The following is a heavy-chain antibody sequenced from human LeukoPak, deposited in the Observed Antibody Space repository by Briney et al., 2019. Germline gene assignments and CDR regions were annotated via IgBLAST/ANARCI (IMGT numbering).Heavy chain of an antibody. CDR1: GFTFSSYG. D-gene: IGHD1-26*01. J-gene: IGHJ6*03. CDR2: IRYDGSNK. V-gene: IGHV3-30*02. Sequence: GGSLRLSCAASGFTFSSYGMHWVRQAPGKGLEWVAFIRYDGSNKYYADSVKGRFTISRDNSKNTLYLQMNSLRAEDTAVYYCAKDRGGGYSHYYYYMDVWGKGTTVTVSS. CDR3: AKDRGGGYSHYYYYMDV.